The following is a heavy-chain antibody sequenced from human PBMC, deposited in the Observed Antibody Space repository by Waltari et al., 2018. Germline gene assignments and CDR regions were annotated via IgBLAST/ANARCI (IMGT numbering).Heavy chain of an antibody. Sequence: EVQLLESGGGLVQPGGSLRLSCAGSGFTFSSYAMSWFRQGPGKGLEWVSAISGSGVNTYYADSVKGRFTISRDNSKNTLYLQMNSLRAEDTAVYYCANSPGYKLDYWGQGTLVTVSS. V-gene: IGHV3-23*01. CDR1: GFTFSSYA. D-gene: IGHD1-1*01. CDR2: ISGSGVNT. J-gene: IGHJ4*02. CDR3: ANSPGYKLDY.